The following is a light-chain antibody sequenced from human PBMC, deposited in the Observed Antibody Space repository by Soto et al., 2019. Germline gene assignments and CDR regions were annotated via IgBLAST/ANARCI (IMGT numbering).Light chain of an antibody. CDR1: SSDVGVYNF. Sequence: QSALTQPASLSGSPGQSITISCTGTSSDVGVYNFVSWYQQHPGKAPKLLIYEVSNRPSGVFNRFSGSKSGNTASLTISGLQAEDEADYYCTSYTSSSTWVFGGGTKLTV. J-gene: IGLJ3*02. CDR3: TSYTSSSTWV. CDR2: EVS. V-gene: IGLV2-14*01.